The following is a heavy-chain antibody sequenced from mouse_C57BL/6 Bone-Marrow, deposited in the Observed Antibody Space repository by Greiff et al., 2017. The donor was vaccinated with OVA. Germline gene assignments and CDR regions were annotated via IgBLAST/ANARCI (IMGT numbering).Heavy chain of an antibody. J-gene: IGHJ2*01. Sequence: VQLQQSGPELVKPGASVKISCKASGYAFSSSWMNWVKQRPGKGLEWIGRIYPGDGDTNYNGKFKGKATLTADKSSSTAYMQLSSLTSEDSAVYFCADYGSSNHFDYWGQGTTLTVSS. CDR2: IYPGDGDT. D-gene: IGHD1-1*01. CDR3: ADYGSSNHFDY. V-gene: IGHV1-82*01. CDR1: GYAFSSSW.